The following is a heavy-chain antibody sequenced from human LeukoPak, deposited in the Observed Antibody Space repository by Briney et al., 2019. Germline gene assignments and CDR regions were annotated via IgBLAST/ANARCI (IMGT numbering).Heavy chain of an antibody. Sequence: GGSLRLSCAASGFTFSNAWMSWVRQAPRKGLEWVGRIKSKTDGGTTDYAAPVKGRFTISRDDSKNTLYLQMNSLKTEDTAVYYCTTLYCTNGVCYDYYYYYYMDVWGKGTTVTVSS. CDR3: TTLYCTNGVCYDYYYYYYMDV. D-gene: IGHD2-8*01. CDR2: IKSKTDGGTT. J-gene: IGHJ6*03. CDR1: GFTFSNAW. V-gene: IGHV3-15*01.